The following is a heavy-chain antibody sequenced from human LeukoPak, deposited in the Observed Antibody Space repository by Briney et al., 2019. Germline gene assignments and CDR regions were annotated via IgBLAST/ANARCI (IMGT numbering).Heavy chain of an antibody. CDR3: AIDMGGGYRIHYYYYGMDV. J-gene: IGHJ6*02. Sequence: PSETLSLTCTVSGGSISSYYWSWIRQPAGKGLVWIGRIYTSGSTNFNPSLKSRVPMSVHTPTTQFSLKPSAVTAADPAVYSCAIDMGGGYRIHYYYYGMDVWGQGTTVTVSS. V-gene: IGHV4-4*07. CDR2: IYTSGST. D-gene: IGHD1-26*01. CDR1: GGSISSYY.